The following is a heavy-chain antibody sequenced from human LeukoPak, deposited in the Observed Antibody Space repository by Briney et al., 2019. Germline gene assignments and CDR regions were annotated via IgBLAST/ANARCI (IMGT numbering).Heavy chain of an antibody. J-gene: IGHJ4*02. Sequence: SVTLSLTCAVYGGSFSGYYWSWIRQTPGKGLEWIGEINHSGSTNYNPSLKSRVTISVDTSKNQFSLKLSSVTAADTAVYYCARGPGVYSYVPPFFDYWGQGTLVTVSS. CDR2: INHSGST. D-gene: IGHD5-18*01. CDR1: GGSFSGYY. CDR3: ARGPGVYSYVPPFFDY. V-gene: IGHV4-34*01.